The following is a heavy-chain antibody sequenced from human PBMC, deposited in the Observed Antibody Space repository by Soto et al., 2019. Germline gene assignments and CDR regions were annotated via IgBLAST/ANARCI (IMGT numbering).Heavy chain of an antibody. J-gene: IGHJ4*02. CDR2: LNPNSGDT. V-gene: IGHV1-8*01. CDR1: GYTFSSYD. CDR3: ATSGGGWYLY. Sequence: QVQLVQSGAEVKKPGASVKVSCKASGYTFSSYDINWVRQATGQGLEWMGWLNPNSGDTGYAQKFQGRATLTRNTSINTAYIELSSLTSDDTDVYYCATSGGGWYLYWGQGTLVTVSS. D-gene: IGHD6-19*01.